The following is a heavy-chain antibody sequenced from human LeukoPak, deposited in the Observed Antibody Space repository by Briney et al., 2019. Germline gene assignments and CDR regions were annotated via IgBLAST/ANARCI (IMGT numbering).Heavy chain of an antibody. D-gene: IGHD2-15*01. CDR3: AKESPAYCSGGSCYSFDY. J-gene: IGHJ4*02. CDR2: ISWNSGSI. V-gene: IGHV3-9*01. Sequence: GGSLRLSCAASGFTFEDYVMHWVRQVPGKGLEWVSGISWNSGSIDYADPVKGRFTISRDNAKISLYLQMNSLRAEDTALYYCAKESPAYCSGGSCYSFDYWGQGTLVTVSS. CDR1: GFTFEDYV.